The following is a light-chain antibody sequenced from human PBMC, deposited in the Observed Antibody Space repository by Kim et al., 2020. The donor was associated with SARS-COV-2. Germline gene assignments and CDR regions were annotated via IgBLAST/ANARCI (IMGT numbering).Light chain of an antibody. J-gene: IGLJ3*02. CDR2: GNS. Sequence: RLTTSCTGSSSNIGARYDVHWYQQLPGTAPKLLIYGNSRRPSGVPDRFSGSKSGTSASLAITGLQAEDEADYYCQSYDSSLSDWVFGGGTQLTVL. CDR3: QSYDSSLSDWV. V-gene: IGLV1-40*01. CDR1: SSNIGARYD.